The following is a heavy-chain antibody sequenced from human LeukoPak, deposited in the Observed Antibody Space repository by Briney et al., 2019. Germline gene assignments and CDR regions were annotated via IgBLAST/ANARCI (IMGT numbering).Heavy chain of an antibody. CDR3: ARETCSGGSCLQFDF. D-gene: IGHD2-15*01. CDR2: ICYSGST. V-gene: IGHV4-59*01. Sequence: SETLSLTCTVSGDSISNYYWSWIRQSPGKGLEWIGYICYSGSTNYNPSLKSRVTISVDTSKNQFSLKLSSVTAADTAVYYCARETCSGGSCLQFDFWGQGTLVTVSS. J-gene: IGHJ4*02. CDR1: GDSISNYY.